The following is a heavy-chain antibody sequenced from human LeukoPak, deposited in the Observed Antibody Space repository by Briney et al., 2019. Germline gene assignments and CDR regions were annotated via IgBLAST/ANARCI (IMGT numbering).Heavy chain of an antibody. CDR1: GGSISSYY. J-gene: IGHJ4*02. D-gene: IGHD6-13*01. CDR3: ARGINTWYEGYFDY. CDR2: FYISGST. V-gene: IGHV4-4*07. Sequence: SETLSLTCTVSGGSISSYYWSWIRQPAGKGLEWIGRFYISGSTNYNPSLKSRVTISVDTSKNQFSLKLSSVTAADTAVYFCARGINTWYEGYFDYWGQGTLVTVSS.